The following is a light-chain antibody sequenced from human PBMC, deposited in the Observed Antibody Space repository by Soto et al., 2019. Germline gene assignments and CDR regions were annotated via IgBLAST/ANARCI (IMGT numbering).Light chain of an antibody. CDR2: KAS. CDR1: QSISTW. V-gene: IGKV1-5*03. CDR3: QQYNSYSPT. J-gene: IGKJ1*01. Sequence: IQLTQSPSTLSASVGDRVTINCRASQSISTWLAWYQQEPGKAPKLLIHKASSLQSGVPSRFSGSGSGTDFTLTISSLHPDDFATYYCQQYNSYSPTFGQGAKVDIK.